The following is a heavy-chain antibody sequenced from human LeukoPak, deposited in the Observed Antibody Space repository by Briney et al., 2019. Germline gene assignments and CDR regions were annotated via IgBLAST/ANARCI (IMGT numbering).Heavy chain of an antibody. CDR2: IYTSGST. Sequence: SETLSLTCTVSGGSISSGSYYWSWIRQPAGKGLEWIGRIYTSGSTNYNPSLKSRVTISVDTSKNQFSLKLSSVTAADTAVYYCARSDYGSGWNGDDYWGQGTLVTVSS. V-gene: IGHV4-61*02. D-gene: IGHD3-10*01. J-gene: IGHJ4*02. CDR1: GGSISSGSYY. CDR3: ARSDYGSGWNGDDY.